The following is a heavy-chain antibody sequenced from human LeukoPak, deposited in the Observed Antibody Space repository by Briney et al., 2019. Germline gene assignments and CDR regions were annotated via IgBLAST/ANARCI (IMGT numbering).Heavy chain of an antibody. Sequence: SETLSLTCTVSGGSISSYYWSWIRQPPGKGLEWIGYIYYSGSTNYNPSLKRRVTISVDTSKNQFSLKLSSVTAADTAVYYCARATRAGVRGVFEPWGQGTLVTVSS. J-gene: IGHJ5*02. D-gene: IGHD3-10*01. V-gene: IGHV4-59*01. CDR1: GGSISSYY. CDR2: IYYSGST. CDR3: ARATRAGVRGVFEP.